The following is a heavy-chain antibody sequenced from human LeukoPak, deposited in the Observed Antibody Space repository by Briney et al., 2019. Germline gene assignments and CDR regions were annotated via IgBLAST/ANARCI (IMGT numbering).Heavy chain of an antibody. J-gene: IGHJ6*03. V-gene: IGHV3-66*01. CDR2: IYSGGST. Sequence: FTVXXNYMSWVRQAPGKGLEWVSVIYSGGSTYYADSVKGRFTISRDNSKNTLYLQMNSLRAEDTAVYYCARVSNGYYDSSYYMDVWGKGTTVTISS. CDR3: ARVSNGYYDSSYYMDV. CDR1: FTVXXNY. D-gene: IGHD3-22*01.